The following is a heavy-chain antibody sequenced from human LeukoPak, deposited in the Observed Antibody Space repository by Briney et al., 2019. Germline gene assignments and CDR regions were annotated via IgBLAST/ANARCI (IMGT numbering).Heavy chain of an antibody. D-gene: IGHD6-6*01. Sequence: PGGSLRLSCAASGFTFRNHWMPWVRETPGKGLVWVSRIGSDGSSTTYADSVKGRFTISRDNAKNTLYLQMNNLRAEDTAMYYCARDQRVTGRPDIDYWGQGTLVIVSS. CDR1: GFTFRNHW. V-gene: IGHV3-74*03. J-gene: IGHJ4*02. CDR3: ARDQRVTGRPDIDY. CDR2: IGSDGSST.